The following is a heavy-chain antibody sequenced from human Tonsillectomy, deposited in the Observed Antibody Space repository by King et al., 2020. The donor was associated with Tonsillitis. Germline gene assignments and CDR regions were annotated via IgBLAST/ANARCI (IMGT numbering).Heavy chain of an antibody. Sequence: VQLQESGPGLVKPSETLSLTCTVSGGSISSXYWSWIRQPPGKGLEWIGYIYYSGSTKYNPSLKSRVTISVDTSKNQFSLKLISVTPADTAVYYCARAISYYDSSGYYTGWFDPWGQGTLVTVSS. CDR2: IYYSGST. J-gene: IGHJ5*02. V-gene: IGHV4-59*01. D-gene: IGHD3-22*01. CDR3: ARAISYYDSSGYYTGWFDP. CDR1: GGSISSXY.